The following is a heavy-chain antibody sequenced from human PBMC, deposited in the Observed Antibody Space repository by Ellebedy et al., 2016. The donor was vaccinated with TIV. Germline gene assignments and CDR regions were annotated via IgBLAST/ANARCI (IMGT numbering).Heavy chain of an antibody. CDR2: ISWKSGSI. D-gene: IGHD3-22*01. J-gene: IGHJ3*02. V-gene: IGHV3-9*01. CDR1: GFTFDDYA. Sequence: GGSLRLSCAASGFTFDDYAMHWVRQGPGKGLEWVSGISWKSGSIGYADSVKGRFTISRDNAKNSLYLQMNSLRAEDTALYYCAKAEGLGSGYYDAFDIWGQGTMVTVSS. CDR3: AKAEGLGSGYYDAFDI.